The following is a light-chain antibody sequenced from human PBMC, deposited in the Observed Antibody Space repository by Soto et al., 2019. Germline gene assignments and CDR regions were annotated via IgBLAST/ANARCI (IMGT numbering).Light chain of an antibody. CDR2: GAS. V-gene: IGKV3-15*01. J-gene: IGKJ1*01. Sequence: EIVMTQSPATLSLSPGGRATLSCRASQSISDTLAWYQQKPGQAPRLLIHGASTRAPVFPGRFSGSGAGTYFPLTISSVHSEDFADYCCQHYNNWPRTFGQGTKVDIK. CDR3: QHYNNWPRT. CDR1: QSISDT.